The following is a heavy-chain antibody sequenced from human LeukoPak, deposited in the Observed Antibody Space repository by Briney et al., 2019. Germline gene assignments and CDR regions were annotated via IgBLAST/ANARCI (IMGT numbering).Heavy chain of an antibody. Sequence: ASVKVSCKASGYTFTSYGISWVRQAPGQGLEWMGWISAYNGNTNYAQKLQGRVTMTTDTSTSTAYMELRSLRYDDTAVYYCASAQGYCSSTSGQRYYYMDVWGKGTTVTVS. CDR3: ASAQGYCSSTSGQRYYYMDV. CDR1: GYTFTSYG. D-gene: IGHD2-2*01. V-gene: IGHV1-18*01. J-gene: IGHJ6*03. CDR2: ISAYNGNT.